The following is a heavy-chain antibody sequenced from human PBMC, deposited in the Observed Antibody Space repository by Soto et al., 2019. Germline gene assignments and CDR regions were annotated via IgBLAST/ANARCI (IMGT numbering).Heavy chain of an antibody. CDR1: GGSITTGNHY. CDR2: VTSTGSP. Sequence: SETLSLTCAVSGGSITTGNHYWSWTRQLPGQGLQWIGLVTSTGSPHYNPSLQSRGTISLDTSKNQFSLKLNSVTAADTAVYYCARSRFSSSWYPDHWGQGTLVTVSS. CDR3: ARSRFSSSWYPDH. D-gene: IGHD6-13*01. J-gene: IGHJ4*02. V-gene: IGHV4-31*02.